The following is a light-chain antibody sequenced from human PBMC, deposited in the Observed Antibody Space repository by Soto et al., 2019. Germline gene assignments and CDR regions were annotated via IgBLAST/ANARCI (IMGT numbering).Light chain of an antibody. Sequence: EIVLTQSPATLSLSPGERATLSCRASQSVRSNLAWFQHKFGQAPRLLIYETSNRAPGIPARFSGSGSGTDFTLTISSLEPEDLAVYYCQQRSNWPYTFGHGTKLEIK. J-gene: IGKJ2*01. CDR3: QQRSNWPYT. V-gene: IGKV3-11*01. CDR1: QSVRSN. CDR2: ETS.